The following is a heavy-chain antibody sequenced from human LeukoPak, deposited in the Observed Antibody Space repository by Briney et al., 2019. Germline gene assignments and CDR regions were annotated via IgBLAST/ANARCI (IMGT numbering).Heavy chain of an antibody. Sequence: GGSLRLSCAASGFTFSSYSMNWLRQAPGKGLEWVSFISSSSSTIYYADSVKGRFTISRDNAKNSLYLQMNSLRAEDTAVYYCARDWGESYSAIDYWGQGTLVTVSS. CDR2: ISSSSSTI. J-gene: IGHJ4*02. V-gene: IGHV3-48*04. CDR3: ARDWGESYSAIDY. CDR1: GFTFSSYS. D-gene: IGHD1-26*01.